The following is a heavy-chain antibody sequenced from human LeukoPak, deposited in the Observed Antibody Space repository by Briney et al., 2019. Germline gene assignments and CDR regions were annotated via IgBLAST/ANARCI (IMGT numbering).Heavy chain of an antibody. V-gene: IGHV4-34*01. J-gene: IGHJ4*02. CDR2: INHSGST. D-gene: IGHD3-10*01. Sequence: NPSGTLSLTCAVYGGSFSGYYWSWIRQPPGKGLEWIGEINHSGSTNYNPSLKSRVTISVDTSKNQFSLKLSSVTAADTAVYYCARMRLLWFGELLYPYFDYWGQGTLVTVSS. CDR3: ARMRLLWFGELLYPYFDY. CDR1: GGSFSGYY.